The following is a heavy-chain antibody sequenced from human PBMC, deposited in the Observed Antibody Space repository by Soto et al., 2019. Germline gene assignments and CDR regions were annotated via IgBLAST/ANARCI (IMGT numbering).Heavy chain of an antibody. J-gene: IGHJ4*02. V-gene: IGHV3-23*01. Sequence: EVHLLQSEGNLVQPGGSLRLSCAASGFTLSNYGMNWVRQAPGKGLEWVSSISGSDGTTYYADSVKGRFTISRDNSKNTLYLQMNTVRAEDTAVYYCAKDKFYDWGQGTQVTVSS. CDR1: GFTLSNYG. D-gene: IGHD3-22*01. CDR3: AKDKFYD. CDR2: ISGSDGTT.